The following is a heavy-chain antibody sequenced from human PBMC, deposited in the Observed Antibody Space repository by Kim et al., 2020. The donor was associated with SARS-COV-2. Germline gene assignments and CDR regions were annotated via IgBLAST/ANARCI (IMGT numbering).Heavy chain of an antibody. CDR3: AATIAAAGPYYGMDV. CDR1: GFTFTSSA. CDR2: IVVGSGTT. V-gene: IGHV1-58*02. D-gene: IGHD6-13*01. J-gene: IGHJ6*02. Sequence: SVKVSCKASGFTFTSSAMQWVRQARGQRLEWIGWIVVGSGTTNYAQKFQERVTITWDMSTRTAFMEVSSLRSDDTAIYYCAATIAAAGPYYGMDVWGQGTTVTVSS.